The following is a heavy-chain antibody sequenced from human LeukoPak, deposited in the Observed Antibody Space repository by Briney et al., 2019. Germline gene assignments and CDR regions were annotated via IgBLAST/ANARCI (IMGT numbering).Heavy chain of an antibody. CDR2: IYHGGSP. CDR1: GVSISSYF. CDR3: ARVGYSYGSYYYYYYMDV. D-gene: IGHD5-18*01. J-gene: IGHJ6*03. V-gene: IGHV4-59*01. Sequence: SETLSLTCTVSGVSISSYFWSWIRQPPGKGLEWIGYIYHGGSPNYNASLESRVTILVDTSKNQFSLKLTSVTAADTAVYYCARVGYSYGSYYYYYYMDVWGKGTTVTISS.